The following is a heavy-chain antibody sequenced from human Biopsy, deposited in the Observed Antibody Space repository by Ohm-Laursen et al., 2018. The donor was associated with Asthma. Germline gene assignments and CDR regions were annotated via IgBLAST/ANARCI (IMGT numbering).Heavy chain of an antibody. CDR1: GFSLRTPGVG. V-gene: IGHV2-5*02. D-gene: IGHD3-9*01. CDR2: IYWDDYN. Sequence: TQTLTLTGSFSGFSLRTPGVGVGWIRQSPGKALEWLALIYWDDYNLFRPSLKRRLTITKDPSKNQVVLTMTKMDPVDSGTYYRALSQDSGFDDHSPSWFDPWGQGTLVTVSS. CDR3: ALSQDSGFDDHSPSWFDP. J-gene: IGHJ5*02.